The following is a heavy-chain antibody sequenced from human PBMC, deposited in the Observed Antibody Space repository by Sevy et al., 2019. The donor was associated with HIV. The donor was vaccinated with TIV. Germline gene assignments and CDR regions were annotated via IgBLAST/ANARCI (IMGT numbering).Heavy chain of an antibody. V-gene: IGHV4-39*01. CDR2: INYRGIT. Sequence: SETLSLTCTVSGASISSSGYYWGWIRQPAGKGQEWIASINYRGITFDNPSLKSRITISADMSKNHFSLDLNSVTAADTAIYYCAGPILTYNNGWSYYDYWGQGTVVTVSS. D-gene: IGHD6-19*01. CDR1: GASISSSGYY. CDR3: AGPILTYNNGWSYYDY. J-gene: IGHJ4*02.